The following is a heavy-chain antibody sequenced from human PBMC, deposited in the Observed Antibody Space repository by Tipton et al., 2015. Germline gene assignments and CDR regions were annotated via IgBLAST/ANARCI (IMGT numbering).Heavy chain of an antibody. CDR1: GGSISSGSYY. J-gene: IGHJ4*02. V-gene: IGHV4-61*02. D-gene: IGHD3-3*01. CDR3: ARESLLNYDFGY. CDR2: IYTSGST. Sequence: TLSLTCTVSGGSISSGSYYWSWIRQPAGKGLEWIGRIYTSGSTNYNPPLKSRVTISVDTSKNQISLKLSSVTAADTAVYYCARESLLNYDFGYWGQGTLVTVSS.